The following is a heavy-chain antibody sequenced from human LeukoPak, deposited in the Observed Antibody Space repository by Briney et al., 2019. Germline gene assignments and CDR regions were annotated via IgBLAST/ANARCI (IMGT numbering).Heavy chain of an antibody. V-gene: IGHV4-39*07. CDR3: ARATMVRGSPAAGFDP. Sequence: PSETLSLTCTVSGGSISSSSYYWGWIRQPPGKGLEWIGSIYYSGSTYYNPSLKSRVTISVDRSKNRFSLKLSSVTAADTAVYYCARATMVRGSPAAGFDPWGQGTLVTVSS. D-gene: IGHD3-10*01. CDR2: IYYSGST. CDR1: GGSISSSSYY. J-gene: IGHJ5*02.